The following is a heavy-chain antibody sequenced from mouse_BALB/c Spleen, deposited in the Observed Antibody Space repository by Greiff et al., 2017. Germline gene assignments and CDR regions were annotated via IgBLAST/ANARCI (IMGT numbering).Heavy chain of an antibody. D-gene: IGHD2-10*01. J-gene: IGHJ4*01. V-gene: IGHV1-54*01. CDR2: INPGSGGT. CDR3: ARWTYYGNCVGYAMDY. CDR1: GYAFTNYL. Sequence: QVQLQQSGAELVRPGTSVKVSCKASGYAFTNYLIEWVKQRPGQGLEWIGVINPGSGGTNYNEKFKGKATLTADKSSSTAYMQLSSLTSDDSAVYFCARWTYYGNCVGYAMDYWGQGTSVTVSS.